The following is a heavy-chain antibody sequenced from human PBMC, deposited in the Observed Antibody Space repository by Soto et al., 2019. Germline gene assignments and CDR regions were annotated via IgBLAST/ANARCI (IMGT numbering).Heavy chain of an antibody. CDR3: ARVEGSSWVFDY. Sequence: QVQLVQSGAEVKKPGASVKVSCKASGYTFTSYYMHWERQAPGQGLEWMGIINPSGGSTSYAQKFQGRVTMTRDTSTRTVYMELSSLRSEDTAVYYCARVEGSSWVFDYWGQGTLVTVSS. D-gene: IGHD6-13*01. CDR1: GYTFTSYY. V-gene: IGHV1-46*01. CDR2: INPSGGST. J-gene: IGHJ4*02.